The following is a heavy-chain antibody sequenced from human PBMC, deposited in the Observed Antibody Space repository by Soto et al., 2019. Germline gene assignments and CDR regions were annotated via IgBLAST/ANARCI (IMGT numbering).Heavy chain of an antibody. Sequence: GGSLRLSCAASGFTFSNAWINWVRQAPGKGLEWVGRIKSKTDGGTTDYAEPVKGRFAISRDDSNNMVYLQMNSLKIEDTAVYYCTTDYGDYEDWFDPWGQGTLVTVSS. V-gene: IGHV3-15*07. D-gene: IGHD4-17*01. CDR2: IKSKTDGGTT. CDR1: GFTFSNAW. CDR3: TTDYGDYEDWFDP. J-gene: IGHJ5*02.